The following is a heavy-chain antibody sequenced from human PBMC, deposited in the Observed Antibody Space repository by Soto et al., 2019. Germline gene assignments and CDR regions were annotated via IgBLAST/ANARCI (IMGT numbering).Heavy chain of an antibody. Sequence: EVQLAESGGGLAQPGGSLRLSCAASGFTLSGYAMDWVRQAPGKGLEYVSGISSNGVGTYYANSVQGRFTISRDNSKNTVYFQIGSLRPEDMAVYYCARRARPDFYYMDVWGKGTTVTVSS. V-gene: IGHV3-64*01. CDR3: ARRARPDFYYMDV. D-gene: IGHD6-6*01. J-gene: IGHJ6*03. CDR1: GFTLSGYA. CDR2: ISSNGVGT.